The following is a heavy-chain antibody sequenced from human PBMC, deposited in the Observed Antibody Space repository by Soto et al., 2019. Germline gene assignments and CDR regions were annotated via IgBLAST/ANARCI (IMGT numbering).Heavy chain of an antibody. CDR3: ARDLFSGRLVDAFDI. J-gene: IGHJ3*02. CDR1: GFTFSSYG. V-gene: IGHV3-33*01. Sequence: SCAASGFTFSSYGMHWVRQAPGKGLEWVAVIWYDGSNKYYADSVKGRFTISRDNSKNTLYLQMNSLRAEDTAVYYCARDLFSGRLVDAFDIWGQGTMVTVSS. CDR2: IWYDGSNK. D-gene: IGHD6-19*01.